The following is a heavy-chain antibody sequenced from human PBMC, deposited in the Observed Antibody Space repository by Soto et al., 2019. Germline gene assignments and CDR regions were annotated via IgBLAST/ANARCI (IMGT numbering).Heavy chain of an antibody. CDR2: ISSSGSTI. V-gene: IGHV3-11*01. CDR1: GFTFSDYY. Sequence: QVQLVESGGGLVKPGGSLRLSCAASGFTFSDYYMSWIRQAPGKGLEWVSYISSSGSTIYYADSVKGRFTISRDNAKKSLYMQMNRLRAEDTAVYYCAREKYPGYSSGWYTGGAKGWFDPWGQGTLVTVAS. J-gene: IGHJ5*02. D-gene: IGHD6-19*01. CDR3: AREKYPGYSSGWYTGGAKGWFDP.